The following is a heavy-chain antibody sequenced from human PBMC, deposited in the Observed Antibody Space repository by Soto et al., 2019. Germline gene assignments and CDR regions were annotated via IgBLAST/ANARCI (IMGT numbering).Heavy chain of an antibody. CDR1: GFTFSSYG. CDR3: ASSLNYYDSSGYPT. Sequence: XGFLRLSCAASGFTFSSYGMHWVRQAPGKGLEWVAVIWYDGSNKYYADSVKGRFTISRDNSKNTLYLQMNSLRAEDTAVYYCASSLNYYDSSGYPTWGQGTLVTVSS. CDR2: IWYDGSNK. J-gene: IGHJ4*02. D-gene: IGHD3-22*01. V-gene: IGHV3-33*01.